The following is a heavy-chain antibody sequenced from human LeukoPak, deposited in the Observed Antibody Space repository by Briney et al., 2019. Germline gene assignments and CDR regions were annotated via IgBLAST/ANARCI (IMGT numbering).Heavy chain of an antibody. CDR2: IPSSGIT. D-gene: IGHD6-13*01. Sequence: SQTLSLTWTVSGGSISSGTYYWSWIRQYPWKGLEWIGYIPSSGITYYNPSLKGRVTISVDTSQNQFSLKLRSVTAADTAVYHCARNFGQQQVDSWGQGTLVTVSS. CDR1: GGSISSGTYY. J-gene: IGHJ4*02. V-gene: IGHV4-31*02. CDR3: ARNFGQQQVDS.